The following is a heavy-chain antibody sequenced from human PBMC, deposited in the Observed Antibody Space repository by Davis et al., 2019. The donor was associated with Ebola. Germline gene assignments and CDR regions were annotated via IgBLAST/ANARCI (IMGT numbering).Heavy chain of an antibody. CDR3: ARDVVAATPGGLRQYGMDV. D-gene: IGHD2-15*01. J-gene: IGHJ6*02. V-gene: IGHV1-46*01. Sequence: ASVKVSCKASGYTFTSYYMHWVRQAPGQGLEWMGIINPSGGSTSYAQKFQGRVTMTRDTSTSTVYMELSSLRSEDTAVYYCARDVVAATPGGLRQYGMDVWGQGTTVTVSS. CDR2: INPSGGST. CDR1: GYTFTSYY.